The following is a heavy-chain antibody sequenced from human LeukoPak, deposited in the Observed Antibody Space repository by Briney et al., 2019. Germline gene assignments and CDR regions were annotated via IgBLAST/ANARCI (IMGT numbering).Heavy chain of an antibody. J-gene: IGHJ5*02. D-gene: IGHD2/OR15-2a*01. CDR2: TNTDGSRT. CDR3: AGSRGAYNWFDP. Sequence: GGSLRLSCAASGFTFSFYWMHWVRQVPGEGLVWVSLTNTDGSRTSYADSVKGRFTISRDNAKNTLYLQMNSLSADDTAVYYCAGSRGAYNWFDPWGQGTLVTVSS. V-gene: IGHV3-74*01. CDR1: GFTFSFYW.